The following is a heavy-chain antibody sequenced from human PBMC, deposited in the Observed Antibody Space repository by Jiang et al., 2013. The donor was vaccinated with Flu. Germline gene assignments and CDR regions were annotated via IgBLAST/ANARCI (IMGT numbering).Heavy chain of an antibody. D-gene: IGHD5-24*01. Sequence: SCTVSGGSIISEKSYWGWIRQPPGKGLEWIGSIYYSGTTYYNPSLKSRVAISVDTSKNQFSLNLSSVTAADTSVYFCARLGSVNGYSFCDYWGQGTLVTVSS. CDR3: ARLGSVNGYSFCDY. CDR2: IYYSGTT. CDR1: GGSIISEKSY. V-gene: IGHV4-39*01. J-gene: IGHJ4*02.